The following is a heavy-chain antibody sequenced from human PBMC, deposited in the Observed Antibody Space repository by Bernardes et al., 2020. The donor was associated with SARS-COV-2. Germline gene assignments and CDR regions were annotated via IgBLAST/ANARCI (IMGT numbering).Heavy chain of an antibody. D-gene: IGHD6-13*01. CDR3: ARDSFIAAAGDHYYYYGMDV. J-gene: IGHJ6*02. CDR2: ISAYNGNT. V-gene: IGHV1-18*04. Sequence: ASVKASCKASGYTLTSYGISWVRQAPGQGLEWMGWISAYNGNTNYAQKLQGRVTMTTDTSTSTAYMELRSLRSDDTAVYYCARDSFIAAAGDHYYYYGMDVWGQGTTVTVSS. CDR1: GYTLTSYG.